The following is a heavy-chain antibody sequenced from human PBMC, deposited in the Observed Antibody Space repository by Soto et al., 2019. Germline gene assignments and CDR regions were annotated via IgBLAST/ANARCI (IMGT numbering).Heavy chain of an antibody. CDR2: INHSGST. V-gene: IGHV4-34*01. Sequence: QVQLQQWGAGLLKPSETLSLTCAVYGGSFSGYYWSWIRQPPGKGLEWIGEINHSGSTNYNPSLKSRVTISVDTSKNQFSLKLSSVTAADTAVYYCAGQRFRGVIRDYFDYWGQGTLVTVSS. J-gene: IGHJ4*02. CDR1: GGSFSGYY. CDR3: AGQRFRGVIRDYFDY. D-gene: IGHD3-10*01.